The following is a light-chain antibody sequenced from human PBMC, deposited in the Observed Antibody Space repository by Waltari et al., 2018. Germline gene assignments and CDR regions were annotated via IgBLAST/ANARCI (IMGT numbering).Light chain of an antibody. CDR2: YDS. Sequence: YVLTQPPSVSVDPGKTARLTCGGDTIGGKSVKGYQQKPGQAPVLVLFYDSDRPSEIPERFSGSNSGNTATLTISWVEAGDEADYHCQVWDDVTDSGVFGGGTKLTVL. V-gene: IGLV3-21*04. J-gene: IGLJ3*02. CDR3: QVWDDVTDSGV. CDR1: TIGGKS.